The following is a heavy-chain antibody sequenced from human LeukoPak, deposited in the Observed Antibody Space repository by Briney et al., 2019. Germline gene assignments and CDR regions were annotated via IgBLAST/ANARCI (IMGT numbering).Heavy chain of an antibody. Sequence: SQTLSLTCAVSGGSISSGGHSWSWIRQPPGKGLECIGYIYHSGSTYYNPSLKSRVTISVDRSKNQFSLKLSSVTAADTAVYYCASAYYYDGSGAFDYWGQGTLVTVSS. CDR3: ASAYYYDGSGAFDY. J-gene: IGHJ4*02. D-gene: IGHD3-22*01. V-gene: IGHV4-30-2*01. CDR1: GGSISSGGHS. CDR2: IYHSGST.